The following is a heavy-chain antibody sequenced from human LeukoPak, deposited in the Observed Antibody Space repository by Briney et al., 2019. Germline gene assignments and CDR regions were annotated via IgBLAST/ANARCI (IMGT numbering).Heavy chain of an antibody. Sequence: GGSLRLSCAASGFTFSSYWMHWVRQAPGKGLVWVSRINTDGSSTSYADSVKGRFTISRDNAKNTLYLQMNSLRAEDTAAYYCARALCSGGSCYNDYWGQGTLVTVSS. V-gene: IGHV3-74*01. D-gene: IGHD2-15*01. CDR3: ARALCSGGSCYNDY. J-gene: IGHJ4*02. CDR1: GFTFSSYW. CDR2: INTDGSST.